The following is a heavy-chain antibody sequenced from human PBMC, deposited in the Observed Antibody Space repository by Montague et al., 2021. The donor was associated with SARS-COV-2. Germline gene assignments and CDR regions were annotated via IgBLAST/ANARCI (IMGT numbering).Heavy chain of an antibody. CDR3: ARLSGVAPRCYYEGMDV. Sequence: PALVKPTQTLTLTCTFSGFSLRTAGTCVSWIRQPPGKAPQWLARIDWDGDKYYSRTLETRVSISTDTAKTQVVLTMTNVDPMDTATYYCARLSGVAPRCYYEGMDVWGQGTAVIVSS. D-gene: IGHD7-27*01. CDR2: IDWDGDK. J-gene: IGHJ6*02. CDR1: GFSLRTAGTC. V-gene: IGHV2-70*11.